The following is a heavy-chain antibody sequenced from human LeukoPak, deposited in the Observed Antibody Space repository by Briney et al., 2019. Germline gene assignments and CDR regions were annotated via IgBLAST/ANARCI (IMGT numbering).Heavy chain of an antibody. D-gene: IGHD6-19*01. Sequence: ASVKVSCKASGYTFTGYYMHWVRQAPGQGLEWMGWINPNSGGTSYAQKFQGRVTMTRDTSISTAYMELSRLRSDDTAVYYCARAKKYSSGWYYFDYWGQGTLVTVSS. CDR3: ARAKKYSSGWYYFDY. CDR2: INPNSGGT. CDR1: GYTFTGYY. V-gene: IGHV1-2*02. J-gene: IGHJ4*02.